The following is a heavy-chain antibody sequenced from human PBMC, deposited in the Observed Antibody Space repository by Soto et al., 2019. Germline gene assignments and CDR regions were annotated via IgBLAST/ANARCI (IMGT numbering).Heavy chain of an antibody. Sequence: GGSLRLSCEASGFTFSNFGMSWVRQAPGKGLEWVSGLTGNGGTTYYADSVKGRFTISRDNSKNTLSLQTNSLRVDDTAVYYCARGGQYQQPYQFDFWGQGTLVTVSS. J-gene: IGHJ4*02. CDR3: ARGGQYQQPYQFDF. CDR1: GFTFSNFG. D-gene: IGHD2-2*01. CDR2: LTGNGGTT. V-gene: IGHV3-23*01.